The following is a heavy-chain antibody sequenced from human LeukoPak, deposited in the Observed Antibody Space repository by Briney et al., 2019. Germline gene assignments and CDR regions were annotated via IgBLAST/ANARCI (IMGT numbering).Heavy chain of an antibody. J-gene: IGHJ6*03. CDR3: ARVRWEAAAGMNYYYYYMDV. CDR1: GGTFSSYA. D-gene: IGHD6-13*01. CDR2: IIPIFGTA. V-gene: IGHV1-69*06. Sequence: SVKVSRKASGGTFSSYAISWVRQAPGQGLEWMGGIIPIFGTANYAQKFQGRVTITVDKSTSTAYMELSSLRSEDTAVYYCARVRWEAAAGMNYYYYYMDVWGKGTTVTVSS.